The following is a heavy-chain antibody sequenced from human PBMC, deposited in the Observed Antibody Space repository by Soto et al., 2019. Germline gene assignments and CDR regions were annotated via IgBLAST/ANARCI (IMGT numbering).Heavy chain of an antibody. Sequence: QVQLQESGPGLVKPSGTLSLTCAVSGVSISSNNWWSWVRQPPGKGLEWIGEMYHTGSTNYNPSLKSRVTISVDKSKNPFSLELHSVTAADTAVYYCARSSRYQYDSSEGNFDYWGQGTLVTVSS. J-gene: IGHJ4*02. D-gene: IGHD3-22*01. CDR1: GVSISSNNW. CDR2: MYHTGST. CDR3: ARSSRYQYDSSEGNFDY. V-gene: IGHV4-4*02.